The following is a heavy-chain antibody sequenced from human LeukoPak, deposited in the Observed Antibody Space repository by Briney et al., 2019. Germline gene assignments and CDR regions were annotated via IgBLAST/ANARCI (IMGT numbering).Heavy chain of an antibody. J-gene: IGHJ4*02. CDR1: GGSISSSSYY. CDR2: IYYSGST. Sequence: SETLSLTCTVSGGSISSSSYYWGWIRQPPGKGLEWIGSIYYSGSTYYNPSLKSRVTISVDTSKNQFSLKLSSVTAADTAVYYCARALEGVVGPENYFDYWGQGTLVTVSS. V-gene: IGHV4-39*01. CDR3: ARALEGVVGPENYFDY. D-gene: IGHD3-3*01.